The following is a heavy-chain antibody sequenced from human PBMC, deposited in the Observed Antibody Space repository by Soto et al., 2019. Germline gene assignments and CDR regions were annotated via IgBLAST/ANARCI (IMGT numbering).Heavy chain of an antibody. Sequence: PSETLSLTCAVYGVSFSGYYWSWIRQPPGKGLEWIGEINHSGSTNYNPSLKSRVTISVDTSKNQFSLKLSSVTAADTAVYYCARLLGYCSGRSCAYFDYWGQGALVTVS. J-gene: IGHJ4*02. CDR2: INHSGST. CDR3: ARLLGYCSGRSCAYFDY. D-gene: IGHD2-15*01. CDR1: GVSFSGYY. V-gene: IGHV4-34*01.